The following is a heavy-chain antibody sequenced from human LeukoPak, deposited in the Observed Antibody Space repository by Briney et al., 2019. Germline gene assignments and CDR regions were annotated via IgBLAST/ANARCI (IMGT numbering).Heavy chain of an antibody. CDR2: INHSGST. D-gene: IGHD3-22*01. CDR1: GGSFSGYY. CDR3: ARAVTMIVVTVYYFDY. V-gene: IGHV4-34*01. J-gene: IGHJ4*02. Sequence: PSETLSLTCAVYGGSFSGYYWSWIRQPPGKGLEWIGEINHSGSTNYNPSLKSRVTISVDTSKNQFSLKLSPVTAADTAVYYCARAVTMIVVTVYYFDYWGQGTLVTVSS.